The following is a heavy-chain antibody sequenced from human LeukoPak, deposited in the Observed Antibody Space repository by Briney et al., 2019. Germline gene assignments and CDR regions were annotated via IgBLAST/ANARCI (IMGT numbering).Heavy chain of an antibody. CDR3: AKEVIAVAGPGGLDY. V-gene: IGHV3-9*01. J-gene: IGHJ4*02. CDR2: ISWNSGSI. CDR1: GFTFDDYA. D-gene: IGHD6-19*01. Sequence: GGSLRLSCAASGFTFDDYAMHWVRQAPGKGLEWVSGISWNSGSIGYADSVKGRFTISRDSAKNSLYLQMNSLRAEDTALYYCAKEVIAVAGPGGLDYWGQGTLVTVSS.